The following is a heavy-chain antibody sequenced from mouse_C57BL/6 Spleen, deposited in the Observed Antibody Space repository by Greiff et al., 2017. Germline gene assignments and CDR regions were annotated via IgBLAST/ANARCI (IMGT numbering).Heavy chain of an antibody. CDR3: ARGDSNYGMDY. CDR2: IDPSDSYT. V-gene: IGHV1-50*01. J-gene: IGHJ4*01. Sequence: QVQLQQPGAELVKPGASVKLSCKASGYTFTSYWMQWVKQRPGQGLEWIGEIDPSDSYTNYNQKFKGKATLTVDTSSSTAYMQLSSLTSEDSAVYYCARGDSNYGMDYWGQGTSVTVSS. D-gene: IGHD2-5*01. CDR1: GYTFTSYW.